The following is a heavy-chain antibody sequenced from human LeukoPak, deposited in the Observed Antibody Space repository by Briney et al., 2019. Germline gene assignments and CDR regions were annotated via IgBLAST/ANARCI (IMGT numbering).Heavy chain of an antibody. D-gene: IGHD4-23*01. Sequence: PSETLSLTCAVYGGSFSGYYWSWIRQPPGKGLEWIGEINHSGSTNYNPSLKSRVTISVDTSKNQFSLKLSSVTAADTAVYYCAGGDVVTVTSSAFDIWGQGTMVTVSS. CDR2: INHSGST. V-gene: IGHV4-34*01. CDR3: AGGDVVTVTSSAFDI. CDR1: GGSFSGYY. J-gene: IGHJ3*02.